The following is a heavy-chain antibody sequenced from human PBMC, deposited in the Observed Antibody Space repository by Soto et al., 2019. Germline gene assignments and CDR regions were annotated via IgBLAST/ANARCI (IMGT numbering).Heavy chain of an antibody. D-gene: IGHD2-8*01. V-gene: IGHV4-39*07. CDR1: GGSINTSSYY. CDR3: ARVYCTNGVCYLDY. Sequence: PSEILSLTCTFSGGSINTSSYYWGWVRQPPGKGLEWIGYIYYSGSTYYNPSLKSRVTISVDTSKNQFSLKLSSVTAADTAVYYCARVYCTNGVCYLDYWGQGTLVTVSS. J-gene: IGHJ4*02. CDR2: IYYSGST.